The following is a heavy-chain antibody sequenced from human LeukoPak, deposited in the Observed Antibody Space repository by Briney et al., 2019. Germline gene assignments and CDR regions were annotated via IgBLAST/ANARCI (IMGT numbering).Heavy chain of an antibody. V-gene: IGHV1-8*01. CDR3: ARGGNFGSGNLGDWFNP. D-gene: IGHD3-10*01. Sequence: ASVKVSCKASGYIFISHDINWVRQATGQGLEWMGWMNPNTGNTGYAQKFQGRVTMTRNTSISTAYMELSSLRSDDTAVYYCARGGNFGSGNLGDWFNPWGQGTLVTVSS. CDR2: MNPNTGNT. J-gene: IGHJ5*02. CDR1: GYIFISHD.